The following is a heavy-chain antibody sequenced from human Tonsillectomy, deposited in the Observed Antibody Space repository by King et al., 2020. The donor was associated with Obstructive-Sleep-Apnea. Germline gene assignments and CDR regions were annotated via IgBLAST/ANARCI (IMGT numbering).Heavy chain of an antibody. V-gene: IGHV1-2*02. CDR2: INPNSGGT. CDR1: GYSFTDYY. CDR3: ASRTSGNYLYY. D-gene: IGHD1-26*01. Sequence: VQLVESGAEVKKPGASLKVSCKASGYSFTDYYIAWVRQAPGQGLEYMGWINPNSGGTNYAQKFQGRVTMTRDTSISTAYMELSSLRSDDTAVYYCASRTSGNYLYYWGQGTLVTVSS. J-gene: IGHJ4*02.